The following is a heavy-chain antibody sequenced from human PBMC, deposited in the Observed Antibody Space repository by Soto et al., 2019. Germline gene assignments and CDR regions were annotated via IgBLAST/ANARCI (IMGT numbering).Heavy chain of an antibody. CDR2: ISAYNGNT. J-gene: IGHJ5*02. D-gene: IGHD5-12*01. CDR1: GYTFTSYG. V-gene: IGHV1-18*01. Sequence: ASVKVSCKASGYTFTSYGISWVRQAPGQGLEWMGWISAYNGNTNYAQKLQGRVTMTTDTSTSTAYMELRSLRSDDTAVYYCARVSDDSGYDSYWFDPWGQGTLVTVSS. CDR3: ARVSDDSGYDSYWFDP.